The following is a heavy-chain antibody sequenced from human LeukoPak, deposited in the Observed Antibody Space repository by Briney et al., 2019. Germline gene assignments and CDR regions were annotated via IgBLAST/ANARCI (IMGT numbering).Heavy chain of an antibody. V-gene: IGHV3-48*01. CDR2: ISSSSSTI. CDR1: GFTFSSYS. Sequence: GGSLRLSCAASGFTFSSYSMNWVRQAPGKGLEWVSYISSSSSTIYYADSVKGRFTISRDNAKNSLYLQMNSLRAEDTAVYYCAKDGDFLTGYSSYYYMDVWGKGTTVTISS. CDR3: AKDGDFLTGYSSYYYMDV. J-gene: IGHJ6*03. D-gene: IGHD3-9*01.